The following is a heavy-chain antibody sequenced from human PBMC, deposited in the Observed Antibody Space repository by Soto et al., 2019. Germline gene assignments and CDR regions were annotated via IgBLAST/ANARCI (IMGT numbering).Heavy chain of an antibody. CDR3: ARADDWKSSWFDP. Sequence: SETLSLTCSVSGVSISTTSHYWGWIRQPPGKGLEWIGSINYNGSTYYNPSLKSRVCMSLDTSKNQYSLKVISVTAADAAVYYCARADDWKSSWFDPWGQGTLVTVSS. V-gene: IGHV4-39*07. J-gene: IGHJ5*02. CDR1: GVSISTTSHY. D-gene: IGHD1-1*01. CDR2: INYNGST.